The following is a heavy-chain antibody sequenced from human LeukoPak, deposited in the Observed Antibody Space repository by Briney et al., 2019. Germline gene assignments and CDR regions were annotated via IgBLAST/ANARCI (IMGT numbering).Heavy chain of an antibody. Sequence: GGSLRLSCAASGLTFSTYAMSWVRQAPGKGLEWVSTISGSGGSTYYADSVKGRFTISRDNSKSTLYVQMNSLRGEDTAVYYCARRYYFGFDYWGQVTLVTVSS. CDR2: ISGSGGST. CDR1: GLTFSTYA. D-gene: IGHD3-10*01. CDR3: ARRYYFGFDY. V-gene: IGHV3-23*01. J-gene: IGHJ4*02.